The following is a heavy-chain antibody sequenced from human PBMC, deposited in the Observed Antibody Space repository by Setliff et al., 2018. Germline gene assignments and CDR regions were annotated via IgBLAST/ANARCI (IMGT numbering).Heavy chain of an antibody. Sequence: SVKVSCKASGGTFSSYAISWVRQAPGQGLEWMGGIIPIFGTANYAQKFQGRVTITTDESTSTAYMELSSLRSEDTAVYYCARGRVGQNLIAVATSPYFDYWGQGTLVTVSS. D-gene: IGHD6-19*01. CDR1: GGTFSSYA. CDR2: IIPIFGTA. V-gene: IGHV1-69*05. CDR3: ARGRVGQNLIAVATSPYFDY. J-gene: IGHJ4*02.